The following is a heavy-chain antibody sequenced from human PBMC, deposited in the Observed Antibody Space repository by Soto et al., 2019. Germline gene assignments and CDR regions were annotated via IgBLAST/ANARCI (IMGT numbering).Heavy chain of an antibody. Sequence: EVQLVESGGGLVQPGGSLRLSCAASGFTFSTYNMNWVRQAPGKGLEWVSYISDSSSTIHYADSVKGRYTISRDNAKNSLYLQMTSLRAEDTAGYFCAKDDYPYYDDRSGYHFDYWGQGALVTVSS. CDR3: AKDDYPYYDDRSGYHFDY. CDR2: ISDSSSTI. CDR1: GFTFSTYN. J-gene: IGHJ4*02. V-gene: IGHV3-48*01. D-gene: IGHD3-22*01.